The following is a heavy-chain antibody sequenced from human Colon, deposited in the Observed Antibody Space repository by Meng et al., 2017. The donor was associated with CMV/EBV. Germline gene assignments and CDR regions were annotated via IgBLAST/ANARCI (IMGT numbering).Heavy chain of an antibody. D-gene: IGHD4-23*01. V-gene: IGHV3-21*01. CDR3: ARDGAPVITHLNWFDP. CDR1: GFTFSSYS. CDR2: ISSSSSYI. Sequence: GESLKISCAASGFTFSSYSMNWVRQAPGKGLEWVSSISSSSSYIYYADSVKGRFTISRDNAKNSLYLQMNSLRAEDTAVYYCARDGAPVITHLNWFDPWGQGTLVTVSS. J-gene: IGHJ5*02.